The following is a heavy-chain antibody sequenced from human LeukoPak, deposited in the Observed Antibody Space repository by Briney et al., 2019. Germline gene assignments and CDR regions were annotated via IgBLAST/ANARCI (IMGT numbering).Heavy chain of an antibody. J-gene: IGHJ4*02. V-gene: IGHV1-2*06. CDR3: ARANPITIFGVVLSYDY. CDR1: GYTFTGYY. Sequence: ASVKVSCKASGYTFTGYYMHWVRQAPGQGLEWMGRINPNSGGTNYAQKFQGRVTMTRDTSISTAYMELSRLRSDVTAVYYCARANPITIFGVVLSYDYWGQGTLVTVSS. D-gene: IGHD3-3*01. CDR2: INPNSGGT.